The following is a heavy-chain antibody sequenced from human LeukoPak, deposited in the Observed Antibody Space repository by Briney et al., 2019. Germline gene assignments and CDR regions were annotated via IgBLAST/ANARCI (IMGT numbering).Heavy chain of an antibody. V-gene: IGHV3-30*02. CDR3: AKDAEQYCSGGSCYYFDY. CDR2: IRYDGSNK. J-gene: IGHJ4*02. Sequence: GGSLRLSCAASGFTFNNYGIHWVRQAPGKGLEWVAFIRYDGSNKYYADSVKGRFTISRDNSKNTLYLQMNSLRAEDTAVYYCAKDAEQYCSGGSCYYFDYWGQGTLVTVSS. CDR1: GFTFNNYG. D-gene: IGHD2-15*01.